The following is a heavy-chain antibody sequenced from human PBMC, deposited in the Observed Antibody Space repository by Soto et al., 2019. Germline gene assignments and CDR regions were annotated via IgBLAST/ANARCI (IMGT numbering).Heavy chain of an antibody. D-gene: IGHD3-22*01. CDR2: INAGNGNT. J-gene: IGHJ6*02. CDR1: GYTFTSYA. V-gene: IGHV1-3*01. CDR3: ASSYYYDSSGYSSLYYYYGMDV. Sequence: ASLKVSCKASGYTFTSYAMHWVRQAPGQRLEWMGWINAGNGNTKYSQKFQGRVTITRDTSASTAYMELSSLRSEDTAVCYCASSYYYDSSGYSSLYYYYGMDVWGQGTTVTVSS.